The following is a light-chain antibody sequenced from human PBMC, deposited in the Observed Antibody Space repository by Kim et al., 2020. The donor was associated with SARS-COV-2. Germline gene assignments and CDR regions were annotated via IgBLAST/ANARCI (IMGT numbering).Light chain of an antibody. CDR1: QRVRNND. CDR3: QQYGASSGT. CDR2: RAF. Sequence: SPGESAPLSCRASQRVRNNDVVWYQQNPGQAPRLLIYRAFSRASGIPDRFSGSGSGTDFTLTISRLEPEDFAVYYCQQYGASSGTFGQGTKVDIK. J-gene: IGKJ1*01. V-gene: IGKV3-20*01.